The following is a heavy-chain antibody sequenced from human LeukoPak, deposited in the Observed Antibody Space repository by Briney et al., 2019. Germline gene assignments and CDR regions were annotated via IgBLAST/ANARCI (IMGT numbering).Heavy chain of an antibody. J-gene: IGHJ4*02. CDR2: IFYSGST. Sequence: SQTLSLSCAVSGGSISSGGYSWSWIRQPPGKRLEWLGYIFYSGSTNYNPSLKGRVTMSADMSKNQFSLKLSSVTAADTAVYYCARIFSSGYGLFDYWGQGTLVTVSS. V-gene: IGHV4-30-4*07. CDR1: GGSISSGGYS. D-gene: IGHD3-22*01. CDR3: ARIFSSGYGLFDY.